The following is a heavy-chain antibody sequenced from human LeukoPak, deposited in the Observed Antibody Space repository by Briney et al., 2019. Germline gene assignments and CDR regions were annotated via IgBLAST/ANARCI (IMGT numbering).Heavy chain of an antibody. J-gene: IGHJ4*02. CDR3: ARSYDFWSGYLLNFDY. D-gene: IGHD3-3*01. Sequence: SETLSLTCIVSGGSINNHYWTWIRQTPGKGLEWIGDIHYTGTTKYNPSLKSRVTISIDTSKNQFSLELSSVTATDTAVYYCARSYDFWSGYLLNFDYWGQGTLVTVSS. CDR1: GGSINNHY. V-gene: IGHV4-59*08. CDR2: IHYTGTT.